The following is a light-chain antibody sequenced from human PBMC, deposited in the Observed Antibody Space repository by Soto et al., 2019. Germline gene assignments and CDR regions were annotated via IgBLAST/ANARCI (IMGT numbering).Light chain of an antibody. CDR1: QDISYY. CDR2: GAS. J-gene: IGKJ4*01. Sequence: VIWVTQSPSLLSASTGDRVTISCRLSQDISYYLAWYQQKPGKAPELLIYGASTLQSGVPSRFSGSGSGTEFTLTISSLQPDDFATYSCQQTYRTPLTFGGGTKVDIK. V-gene: IGKV1D-8*03. CDR3: QQTYRTPLT.